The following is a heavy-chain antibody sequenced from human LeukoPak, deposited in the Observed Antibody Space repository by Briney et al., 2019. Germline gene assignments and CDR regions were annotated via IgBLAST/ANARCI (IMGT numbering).Heavy chain of an antibody. V-gene: IGHV4-59*08. CDR3: ARHDDNGYYFFVI. J-gene: IGHJ4*02. CDR1: GGSIGSYH. CDR2: IFDSGSP. D-gene: IGHD5-24*01. Sequence: SETLSLTCTVSGGSIGSYHWSWVRPPPGKGLEWIGYIFDSGSPSYKPALKSRVTSSLDTSKHQYSLRLGSATAADTAVYYCARHDDNGYYFFVIWGQGTLVTVSS.